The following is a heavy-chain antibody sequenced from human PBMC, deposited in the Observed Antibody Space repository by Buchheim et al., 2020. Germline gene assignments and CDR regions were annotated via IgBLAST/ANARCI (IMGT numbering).Heavy chain of an antibody. J-gene: IGHJ6*02. CDR1: GGPIRSSSYY. CDR3: ARQSYYYYYGMDV. CDR2: NYYSGST. V-gene: IGHV4-39*07. Sequence: QLQLQESGPGLVKPSETLSLTCTVSGGPIRSSSYYWGWIRQPPGKGLEWIGSNYYSGSTYYNPSLKSRVTISLDTPKNQFSLKLSSVTAADTAVYYCARQSYYYYYGMDVWGQGTT.